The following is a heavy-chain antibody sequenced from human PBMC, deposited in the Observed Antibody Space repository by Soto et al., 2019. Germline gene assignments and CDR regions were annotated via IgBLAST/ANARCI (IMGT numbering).Heavy chain of an antibody. CDR2: IYPGDSDT. CDR1: GYSFTSYW. J-gene: IGHJ6*02. Sequence: GESLKISCKGSGYSFTSYWIGWVRQIPGKGLEWMGIIYPGDSDTRYSPSFQGQVTISADKSISTAYLQWSSLKASDTAMYYCARLMWIGESSHYYGMEVWGQLTTVTVS. D-gene: IGHD3-10*01. V-gene: IGHV5-51*01. CDR3: ARLMWIGESSHYYGMEV.